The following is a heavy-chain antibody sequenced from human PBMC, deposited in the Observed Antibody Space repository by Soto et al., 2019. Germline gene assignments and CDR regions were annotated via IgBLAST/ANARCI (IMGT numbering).Heavy chain of an antibody. D-gene: IGHD2-8*01. V-gene: IGHV1-69*01. CDR3: ARPRHWTNGVCFPSDAFDI. CDR1: GGTFSSYA. Sequence: QVQLVQSGAEVKKPGSSVKVSCKASGGTFSSYAISWVRQAPGQGLEWMGGIIPIFGTANYAQKFQGRVTITADESTSTAYMELSSLRSEDTAVYYCARPRHWTNGVCFPSDAFDIWGQGTMVTVSS. J-gene: IGHJ3*02. CDR2: IIPIFGTA.